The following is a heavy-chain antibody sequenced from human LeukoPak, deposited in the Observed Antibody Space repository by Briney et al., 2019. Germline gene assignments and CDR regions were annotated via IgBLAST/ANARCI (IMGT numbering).Heavy chain of an antibody. J-gene: IGHJ4*01. CDR2: IRFDGTNK. CDR1: GFTFSNYG. D-gene: IGHD4-11*01. Sequence: GGSLRLSCAASGFTFSNYGMHWVRQAPGKGLEWVAFIRFDGTNKYYADSVKGRFTISRDNAKNTLYLQMNSLRAEDTAVYYCVRSAFLTTEFYFDYWGHGTLVTVSS. V-gene: IGHV3-30*02. CDR3: VRSAFLTTEFYFDY.